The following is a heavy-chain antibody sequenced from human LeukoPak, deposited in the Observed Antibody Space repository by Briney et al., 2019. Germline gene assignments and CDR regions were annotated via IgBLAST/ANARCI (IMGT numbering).Heavy chain of an antibody. V-gene: IGHV3-49*04. CDR2: IRSKAYGGTT. CDR3: ARDYRSSSGWTVDY. Sequence: GGSLRLSCTASGFTFGDYAMSWARQAPGKGLEWVGFIRSKAYGGTTEYAASVKGRFTISRDDSKSIAYLQMNSLRDEDTAVYYCARDYRSSSGWTVDYWGQGTLVTVSS. CDR1: GFTFGDYA. J-gene: IGHJ4*02. D-gene: IGHD6-19*01.